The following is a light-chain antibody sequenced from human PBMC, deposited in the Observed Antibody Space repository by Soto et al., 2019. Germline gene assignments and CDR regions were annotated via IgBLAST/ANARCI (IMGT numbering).Light chain of an antibody. V-gene: IGKV3-20*01. CDR1: QSVSSSY. CDR2: GAS. CDR3: QQYGSSLGVT. J-gene: IGKJ3*01. Sequence: EIVLTQSPGTLSLSPGERATLSCRASQSVSSSYLAWYQQKPGQAPRLLIYGASSRATGIPDRFSGSGSGTDFTLTISRLEPEDFAVYSCQQYGSSLGVTFGPRTKVDIK.